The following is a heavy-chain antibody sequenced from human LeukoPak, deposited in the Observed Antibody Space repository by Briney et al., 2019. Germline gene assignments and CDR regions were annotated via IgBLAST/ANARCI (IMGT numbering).Heavy chain of an antibody. V-gene: IGHV3-23*01. D-gene: IGHD3-22*01. CDR3: ARDRPNYYGSDGHYYRRDGDY. CDR2: ITSRGEST. J-gene: IGHJ4*02. Sequence: GGSLRLSCAASGFTFSIYAMSWVRQAPGMGLQWVSSITSRGESTWYVDPVKGRFTITRDNSENTLYLQMHSLRAEDTAVFYCARDRPNYYGSDGHYYRRDGDYWGRGTLVSVSS. CDR1: GFTFSIYA.